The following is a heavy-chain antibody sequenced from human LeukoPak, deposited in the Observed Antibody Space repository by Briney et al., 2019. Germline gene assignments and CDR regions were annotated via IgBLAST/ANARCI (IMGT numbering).Heavy chain of an antibody. CDR2: ITPSSGDT. J-gene: IGHJ4*02. CDR3: ARGLPGASPGFDY. V-gene: IGHV1-2*02. CDR1: GYTFSGHN. D-gene: IGHD3-10*01. Sequence: GASVTVSCRPSGYTFSGHNIHWGRQAPGQGLQWMGWITPSSGDTSFALAFEGRVTLSSDSSTSTVYMFLTWLTSDDTAVYFCARGLPGASPGFDYWGQGTLLTVSS.